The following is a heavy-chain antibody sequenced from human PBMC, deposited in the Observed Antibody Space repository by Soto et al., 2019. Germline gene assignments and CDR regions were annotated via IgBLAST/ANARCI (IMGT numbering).Heavy chain of an antibody. V-gene: IGHV3-23*01. CDR1: AFTFSNYA. CDR3: AKEPFSSWYTHMDF. Sequence: EVQLLESGGGLVQPGGSLRLSCAASAFTFSNYAMSWVRQAPGKGLEWVSAISGSGDNTYYADSVKGRFTISRDNSKNTLYLHVDSLSAEDTAVYYCAKEPFSSWYTHMDFWGKGTPVTVSS. CDR2: ISGSGDNT. J-gene: IGHJ6*03. D-gene: IGHD6-13*01.